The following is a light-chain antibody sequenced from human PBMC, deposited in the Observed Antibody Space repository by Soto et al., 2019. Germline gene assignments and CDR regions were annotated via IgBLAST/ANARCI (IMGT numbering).Light chain of an antibody. CDR3: QQYNSYSGT. Sequence: DIQMTQSPSSLSASVEDRVIITCRASQSISSWLAWYQQKPGKAPKLLIYDASSLESGVPSRFSGSGSGTEFTLTISSLQPDDFATYYCQQYNSYSGTFGQGTKVDIK. V-gene: IGKV1-5*01. CDR1: QSISSW. J-gene: IGKJ1*01. CDR2: DAS.